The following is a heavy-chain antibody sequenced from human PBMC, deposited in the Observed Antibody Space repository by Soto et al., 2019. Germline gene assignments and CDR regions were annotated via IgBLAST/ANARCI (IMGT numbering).Heavy chain of an antibody. CDR3: AREGSGMIAAPVYFDR. CDR2: ISSSSSFI. V-gene: IGHV3-21*01. D-gene: IGHD6-6*01. J-gene: IGHJ5*02. CDR1: GFTFSSYN. Sequence: TGGSLRLSCAASGFTFSSYNMNWVRQAPGKGLEWVSSISSSSSFIYYADSLKGRFTICRDNAKNSLYLQMNSLRAEDTAVYYCAREGSGMIAAPVYFDRWGQGTLVTVSS.